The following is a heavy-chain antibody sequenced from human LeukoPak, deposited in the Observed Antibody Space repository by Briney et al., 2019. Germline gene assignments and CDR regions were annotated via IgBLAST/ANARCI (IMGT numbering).Heavy chain of an antibody. D-gene: IGHD5-18*01. CDR3: ARAGTAMAPFDY. CDR2: IIPIFGTA. Sequence: SVKVSCKASGGSFSSYAISWVRQAPGQGLEWMGGIIPIFGTANYAQKFQGRVTITADKSTSTAYMELSSLRSEDTAVYYCARAGTAMAPFDYWGQGTLVTVSS. J-gene: IGHJ4*02. V-gene: IGHV1-69*06. CDR1: GGSFSSYA.